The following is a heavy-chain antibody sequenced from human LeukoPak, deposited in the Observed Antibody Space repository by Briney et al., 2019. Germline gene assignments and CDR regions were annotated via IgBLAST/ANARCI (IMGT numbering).Heavy chain of an antibody. Sequence: GASVKVSCKASGYTFTVYYMHWVRQAPGQGGEWMGWINPNSGGTNYAQKFQGRVTITRNTSISTAYMELSGLRSEDTAVYYCARGRSTGYPYYFEYWGQGTLVTVSS. V-gene: IGHV1-2*02. CDR2: INPNSGGT. D-gene: IGHD5-12*01. J-gene: IGHJ4*02. CDR1: GYTFTVYY. CDR3: ARGRSTGYPYYFEY.